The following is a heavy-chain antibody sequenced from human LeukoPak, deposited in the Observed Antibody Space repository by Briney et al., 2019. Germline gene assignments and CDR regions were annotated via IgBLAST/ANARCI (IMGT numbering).Heavy chain of an antibody. J-gene: IGHJ4*02. Sequence: SETLSLTCNVSGDSITDYYWSWIRQPPGKGLEWIGFIYHSGNTNYNPSLASRVTLSLDTSKTQLSLRLTAVTAADTAVYYCAREEGIAAAGALEYWGQGILVTVSS. CDR3: AREEGIAAAGALEY. CDR1: GDSITDYY. D-gene: IGHD6-13*01. CDR2: IYHSGNT. V-gene: IGHV4-59*01.